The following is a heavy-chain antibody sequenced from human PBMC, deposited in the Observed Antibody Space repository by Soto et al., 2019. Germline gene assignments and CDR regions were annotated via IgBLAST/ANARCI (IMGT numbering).Heavy chain of an antibody. CDR3: ARGPGIAAAGSPSDP. D-gene: IGHD6-13*01. V-gene: IGHV4-59*01. CDR2: IYYSGST. Sequence: QMQLQESGPGLVKPSETLSHTCTVSGGSISDYYWSWIRQPPGKGLEWIGYIYYSGSTNYNPSLKSRVTMSVDTSKNQVSLKLTSVTTADTAVYYCARGPGIAAAGSPSDPWGQGTLVTVSS. J-gene: IGHJ5*02. CDR1: GGSISDYY.